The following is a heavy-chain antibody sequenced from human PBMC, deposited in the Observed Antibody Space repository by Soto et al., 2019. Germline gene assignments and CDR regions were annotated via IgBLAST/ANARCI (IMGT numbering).Heavy chain of an antibody. D-gene: IGHD1-26*01. J-gene: IGHJ6*02. CDR1: GGTFSSYA. V-gene: IGHV1-69*13. CDR2: IIPIFGTA. Sequence: SVKVSCKASGGTFSSYAISWVRQAPGQGLEWMGGIIPIFGTANYAQKFQGRVTITADESTSTAYMELSSLRSEDTAVYYCAREGGGATTRVLGGFRSSGMDVWGQGTTVTVSS. CDR3: AREGGGATTRVLGGFRSSGMDV.